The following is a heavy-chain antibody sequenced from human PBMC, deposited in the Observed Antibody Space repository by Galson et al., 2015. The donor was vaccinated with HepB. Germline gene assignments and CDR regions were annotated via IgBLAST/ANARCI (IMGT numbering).Heavy chain of an antibody. V-gene: IGHV1-69*06. CDR3: ASGLTTVTAGYWYFDL. CDR2: IIPIFGTP. CDR1: GGTFNSYA. Sequence: SVKVSCKASGGTFNSYAFSWVRQAPGQGLEWMGGIIPIFGTPNYAQKFRGRVTITADKSTATAYMELRSLTSEDTAMYYCASGLTTVTAGYWYFDLWGRGTLVTVSS. D-gene: IGHD4-17*01. J-gene: IGHJ2*01.